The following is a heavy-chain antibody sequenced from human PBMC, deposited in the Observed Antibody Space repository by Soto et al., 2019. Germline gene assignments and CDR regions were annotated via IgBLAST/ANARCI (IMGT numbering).Heavy chain of an antibody. CDR3: ARVYLGCSSTTCLYYFHY. Sequence: EVQLVESGGGLVKPGGSLILSCAASGFTFSIYTMNWVRQAPGKGLEWVSSISNSGSFIYYADSMKGRFTISRDNAKNSLYLQMNSMRAEDTAVYYCARVYLGCSSTTCLYYFHYWGQGTLVTVSS. CDR1: GFTFSIYT. V-gene: IGHV3-21*01. D-gene: IGHD2-2*01. J-gene: IGHJ4*02. CDR2: ISNSGSFI.